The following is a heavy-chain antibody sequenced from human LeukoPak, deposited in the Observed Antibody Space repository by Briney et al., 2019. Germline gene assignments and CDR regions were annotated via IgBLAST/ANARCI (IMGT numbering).Heavy chain of an antibody. Sequence: ASVTVSCKPSGYIFTDYYIHWIRQAPGQGLEWMGWINPNSGGTYFAQKFQGRVTMNRDTSFSTAYMELSSLRPDDTAVYFCARGLRTYYDSSGYYLYWGQGTLVTVSS. V-gene: IGHV1-2*02. J-gene: IGHJ4*02. D-gene: IGHD3-22*01. CDR3: ARGLRTYYDSSGYYLY. CDR1: GYIFTDYY. CDR2: INPNSGGT.